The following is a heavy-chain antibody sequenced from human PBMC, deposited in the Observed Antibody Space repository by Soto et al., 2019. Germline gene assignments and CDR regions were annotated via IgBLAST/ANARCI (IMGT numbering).Heavy chain of an antibody. D-gene: IGHD5-12*01. V-gene: IGHV5-51*01. CDR2: IYPGDSDT. Sequence: GESLKISCKGSGYRFTSYWIGWVRQMPGKGLEWMAIIYPGDSDTRYSPSFQGQVTISADKSISTAYLQWSSLKASDTAMYYCARLLYGDGYPDSVLDSWGQGTLVTVSS. J-gene: IGHJ4*02. CDR3: ARLLYGDGYPDSVLDS. CDR1: GYRFTSYW.